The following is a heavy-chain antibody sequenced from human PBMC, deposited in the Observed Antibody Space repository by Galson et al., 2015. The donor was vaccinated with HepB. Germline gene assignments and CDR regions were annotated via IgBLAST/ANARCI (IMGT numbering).Heavy chain of an antibody. Sequence: SLRLSCAASGFTFSGSAMHWVRQASGKGLEWVGRIRSKANSYATAYAASVKGRFTISRDDSKNTAYLQMNSLKTEDTAVYYCTRRNDYVWGSYRCCGDAFDIWGQGTMVTVSS. CDR3: TRRNDYVWGSYRCCGDAFDI. CDR2: IRSKANSYAT. CDR1: GFTFSGSA. J-gene: IGHJ3*02. D-gene: IGHD3-16*02. V-gene: IGHV3-73*01.